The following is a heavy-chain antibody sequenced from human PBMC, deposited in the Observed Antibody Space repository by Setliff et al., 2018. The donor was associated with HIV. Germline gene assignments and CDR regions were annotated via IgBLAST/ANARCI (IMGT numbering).Heavy chain of an antibody. CDR1: GYSISTGYN. Sequence: SETLSLTCTVSGYSISTGYNWGCIRQPPGKGLEWIGSMHHSGGTYYNPSLKTRVTISLDTSKNQFSLNLSSVTAADTAVYYCVRGGSWGIIWGQGTVVTGS. J-gene: IGHJ3*02. CDR3: VRGGSWGII. D-gene: IGHD3-16*01. CDR2: MHHSGGT. V-gene: IGHV4-38-2*02.